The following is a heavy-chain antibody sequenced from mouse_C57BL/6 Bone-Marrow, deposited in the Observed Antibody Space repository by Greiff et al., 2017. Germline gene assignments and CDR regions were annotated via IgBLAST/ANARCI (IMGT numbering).Heavy chain of an antibody. CDR2: TYWDDDK. V-gene: IGHV8-12*01. D-gene: IGHD2-2*01. J-gene: IGHJ4*01. Sequence: QVTLKESGPGILQPSQTLGLTCSFSGFSLSTSGMGVSWLRQPSGQGLDWLAHTYWDDDKRYNPSPKSRLTISKDTSRYQILLNITSVDTADTASYYSARRGGYGDYAMDDWGTGTSVTVSS. CDR1: GFSLSTSGMG. CDR3: ARRGGYGDYAMDD.